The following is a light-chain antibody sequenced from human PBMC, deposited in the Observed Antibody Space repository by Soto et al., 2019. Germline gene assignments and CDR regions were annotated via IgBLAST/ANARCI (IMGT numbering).Light chain of an antibody. CDR1: SSEVGGYNN. J-gene: IGLJ2*01. CDR2: DVS. Sequence: QSALTQHASVSGSPGRSITISCTGTSSEVGGYNNVSWYQQHPGKAPKLMIYDVSNRPSGVSNRFSGSKSGNTASLTISGLQAEDEADYYCSSYTSSSTVVFGGGTKLTVL. V-gene: IGLV2-14*01. CDR3: SSYTSSSTVV.